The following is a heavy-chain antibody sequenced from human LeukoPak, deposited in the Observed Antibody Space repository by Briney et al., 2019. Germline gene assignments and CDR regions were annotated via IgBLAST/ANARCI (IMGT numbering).Heavy chain of an antibody. CDR3: AGGAKSPFGF. CDR2: TSNSGSII. CDR1: GFTFSDHF. Sequence: GGSLRLSCAASGFTFSDHFMTWIRQAPGKGLEWISYTSNSGSIIYYADSVKGRFTISRDNAKKSLYLQMNSLGVEDTAVYYCAGGAKSPFGFRGQGTPVTVSS. V-gene: IGHV3-11*01. D-gene: IGHD4-17*01. J-gene: IGHJ4*02.